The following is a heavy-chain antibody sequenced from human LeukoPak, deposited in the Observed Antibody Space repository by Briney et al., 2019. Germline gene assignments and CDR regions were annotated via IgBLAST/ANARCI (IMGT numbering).Heavy chain of an antibody. CDR2: ISSSSSYI. V-gene: IGHV3-21*01. Sequence: GGSLRLSCAASGFTFSSYSMNWVRQAPGKGLEWVSSISSSSSYIYYADSVKGRFTISRDNAKNSLYLQMNSLRAEDTAVYYCARGGDCSSTSCYLINDYWGQGTWSPSPQ. CDR3: ARGGDCSSTSCYLINDY. J-gene: IGHJ4*02. CDR1: GFTFSSYS. D-gene: IGHD2-2*01.